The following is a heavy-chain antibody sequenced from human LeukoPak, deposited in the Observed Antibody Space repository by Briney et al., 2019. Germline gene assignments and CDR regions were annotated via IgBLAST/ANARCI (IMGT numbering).Heavy chain of an antibody. CDR2: ISYDGSNK. V-gene: IGHV3-30*18. CDR3: AKIYSGSYPFDY. Sequence: PGGSLRLSCAASGVTFRSYGMHWVRQAPGKGLEWVAVISYDGSNKYYADSVKGRFTISRDNSKNTLYLQMNSLRAEDTAVYYCAKIYSGSYPFDYWGQGTLVTVSS. D-gene: IGHD1-26*01. CDR1: GVTFRSYG. J-gene: IGHJ4*02.